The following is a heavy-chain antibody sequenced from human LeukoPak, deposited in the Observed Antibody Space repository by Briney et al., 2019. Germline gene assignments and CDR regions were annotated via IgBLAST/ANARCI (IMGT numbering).Heavy chain of an antibody. CDR3: ASMRLAYYGTDV. J-gene: IGHJ6*02. CDR1: GGSISSGGYY. V-gene: IGHV4-31*03. D-gene: IGHD5/OR15-5a*01. CDR2: IYYSGST. Sequence: PPETLSLTCTVSGGSISSGGYYWSWIRQHPGKGLEWIGYIYYSGSTYYNPSLKSRVTLSVDTSKNQFSLKLSPVTAADTAVYCCASMRLAYYGTDVWGQGTTVTVSS.